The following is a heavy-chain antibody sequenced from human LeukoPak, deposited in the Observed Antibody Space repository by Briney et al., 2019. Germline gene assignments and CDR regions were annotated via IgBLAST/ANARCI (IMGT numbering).Heavy chain of an antibody. V-gene: IGHV4-30-2*01. J-gene: IGHJ6*02. CDR2: IYHSGST. CDR3: ARVLRFLEWLPYYYGMDV. D-gene: IGHD3-3*01. CDR1: GGSISSGGYS. Sequence: ASETLSLTCAVSGGSISSGGYSWSWLRQPPGKGLEWIGYIYHSGSTYYNPSLKSRVTISVDRSKNQFSLKLSSVTAADTAVYYCARVLRFLEWLPYYYGMDVWGQGTTVTVSS.